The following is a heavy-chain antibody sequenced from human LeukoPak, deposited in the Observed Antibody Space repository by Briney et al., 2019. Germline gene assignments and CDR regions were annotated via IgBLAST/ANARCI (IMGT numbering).Heavy chain of an antibody. V-gene: IGHV3-30*04. D-gene: IGHD1-26*01. J-gene: IGHJ3*02. CDR3: ARDSVGRSGSYWNAFDI. CDR1: GFTFSSYA. CDR2: MSYDGSNK. Sequence: GGSLRLSCAASGFTFSSYAMHWVRQAPGKGLEWVAVMSYDGSNKYYADSVKGRFTISRDNSKNTLYLQMNSLRAEDTAVYYCARDSVGRSGSYWNAFDIWGQGTMVTVSS.